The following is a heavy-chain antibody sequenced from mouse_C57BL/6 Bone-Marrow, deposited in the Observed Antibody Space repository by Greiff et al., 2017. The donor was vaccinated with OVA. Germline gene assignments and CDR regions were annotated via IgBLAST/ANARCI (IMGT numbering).Heavy chain of an antibody. D-gene: IGHD2-13*01. CDR2: IYPGNGDT. CDR3: ARPYSDYNYYAMDY. J-gene: IGHJ4*01. V-gene: IGHV1-12*01. Sequence: QVQLKESGAELVRPGASVKMSCKASGYTFTSYNMHWVKQTPRQGLEWIGAIYPGNGDTSYNQKFKGKATLTVDKSSSTAYMQLSSLTSEDSAVYFCARPYSDYNYYAMDYWGQGTSVTVSS. CDR1: GYTFTSYN.